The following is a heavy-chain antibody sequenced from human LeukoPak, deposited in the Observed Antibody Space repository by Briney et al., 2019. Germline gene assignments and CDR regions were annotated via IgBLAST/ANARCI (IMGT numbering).Heavy chain of an antibody. CDR1: GYTFTSYY. D-gene: IGHD6-13*01. V-gene: IGHV1-2*06. CDR2: INPNSGGT. Sequence: ASVKVSCEASGYTFTSYYIHWVRQAPGQGLEGMGRINPNSGGTNYAQTFEGRVTMTRDTSISTAYMELSSLTSADTAVYYCVGDPGRYSSWTFDYWGQGTLVTVSS. J-gene: IGHJ4*02. CDR3: VGDPGRYSSWTFDY.